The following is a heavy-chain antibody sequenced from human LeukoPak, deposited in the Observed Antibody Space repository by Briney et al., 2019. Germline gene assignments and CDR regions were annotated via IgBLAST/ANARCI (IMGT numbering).Heavy chain of an antibody. CDR3: ARGRGGSGSYYIINDY. Sequence: SETLSLTCTVSGGSISTYYWSWIRQPPGKGLEWIGEINHSGSTNYNPSLKSRVTISVDTSKNQFSLKLSSVTAADTAVYYCARGRGGSGSYYIINDYWGQGTLVTVSS. CDR1: GGSISTYY. J-gene: IGHJ4*02. CDR2: INHSGST. D-gene: IGHD3-10*01. V-gene: IGHV4-34*01.